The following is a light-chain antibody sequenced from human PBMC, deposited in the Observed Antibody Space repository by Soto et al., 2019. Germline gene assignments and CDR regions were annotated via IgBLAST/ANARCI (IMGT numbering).Light chain of an antibody. CDR1: QSITNC. J-gene: IGKJ2*01. CDR3: QQHNPYSPYT. CDR2: DAS. Sequence: DIQMTQSPSTLSASVGDRVTITCRASQSITNCLAWYQQKPGNAPKLLIFDASSLRSGVPSRFSGSGAGTEFTLTISSLQAEDFATYYCQQHNPYSPYTFGQGTKLEIK. V-gene: IGKV1-5*03.